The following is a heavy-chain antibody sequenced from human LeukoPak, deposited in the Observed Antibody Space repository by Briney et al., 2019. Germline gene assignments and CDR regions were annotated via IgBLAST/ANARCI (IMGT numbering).Heavy chain of an antibody. CDR3: ARQLGYCSSTSCYADKVDY. CDR2: IYYSGST. V-gene: IGHV4-39*01. D-gene: IGHD2-2*01. CDR1: GGSISSSSYY. Sequence: SETLSLTCTVSGGSISSSSYYWGWIRQPPGKGLVWIVSIYYSGSTYYNPSLKSRVTIPVDTSKNQFSLKLSSVTAADTAVYYCARQLGYCSSTSCYADKVDYWGQGTLVTVSS. J-gene: IGHJ4*02.